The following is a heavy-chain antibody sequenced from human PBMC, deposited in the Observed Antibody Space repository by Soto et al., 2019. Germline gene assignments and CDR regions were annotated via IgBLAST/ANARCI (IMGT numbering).Heavy chain of an antibody. Sequence: SETLSLTCTVSGGSISSGDYYWSWIRQPPGKGLEWIGYIYYSGSTYYNPSLKSRVTISVDTSKNQFSLKLSSVTAADTAVYYCARAFGTTQYNWFDPWGQGTLVTVSS. D-gene: IGHD1-7*01. J-gene: IGHJ5*02. V-gene: IGHV4-30-4*01. CDR2: IYYSGST. CDR3: ARAFGTTQYNWFDP. CDR1: GGSISSGDYY.